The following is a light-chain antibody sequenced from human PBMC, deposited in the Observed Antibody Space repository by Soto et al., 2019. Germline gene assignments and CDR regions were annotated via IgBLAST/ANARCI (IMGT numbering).Light chain of an antibody. CDR1: QSVSNY. CDR2: DGS. Sequence: EIVLTQSPTTLSLSPGERATLSCRASQSVSNYLAWYQQKPGQAPRLVIYDGSNRATGIPARFSGSGSGTDFTLTISSLEPEDFAVYYCQQRSKWPQVTFGQGTKLEIK. CDR3: QQRSKWPQVT. J-gene: IGKJ2*01. V-gene: IGKV3-11*01.